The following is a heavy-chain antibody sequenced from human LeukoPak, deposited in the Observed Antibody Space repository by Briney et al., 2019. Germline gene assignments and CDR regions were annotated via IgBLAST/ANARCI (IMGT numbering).Heavy chain of an antibody. CDR2: IRQDGSQK. Sequence: GRSLRLSCAASGVTFSSSWMSWVRQAPGKGPEWVANIRQDGSQKYYVDSVKGRFTISRDNAKNSMYLQVNSLRAEDTAVYYCAREARISIFGVVFDPWGQGTLVTVSS. V-gene: IGHV3-7*01. D-gene: IGHD3-3*01. J-gene: IGHJ5*02. CDR3: AREARISIFGVVFDP. CDR1: GVTFSSSW.